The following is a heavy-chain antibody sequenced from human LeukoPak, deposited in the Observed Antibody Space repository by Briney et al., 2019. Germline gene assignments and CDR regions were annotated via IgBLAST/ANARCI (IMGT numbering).Heavy chain of an antibody. J-gene: IGHJ4*02. CDR3: AGSGSYYNHFNY. CDR1: GGSISSSSHY. CDR2: IYHSGST. V-gene: IGHV4-30-2*01. Sequence: SETLSLTCNVSGGSISSSSHYWSWIRQPPGKGLEWIGYIYHSGSTYYNPSLKSRVTISVDRSKNQFSLKLSSVTAADTAVYYCAGSGSYYNHFNYWGQGTLVTVSS. D-gene: IGHD3-10*01.